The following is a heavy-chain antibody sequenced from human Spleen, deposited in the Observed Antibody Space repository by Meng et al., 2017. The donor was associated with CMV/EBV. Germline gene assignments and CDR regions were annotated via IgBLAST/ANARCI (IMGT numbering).Heavy chain of an antibody. Sequence: GGSLRLSCAASGFTFSNSDMNWVRQAPGKGLEWVSGVSWNGSRTHYADSVKGRFTISRDNAKNSLYLQMNSLRAEDTAVYYCARDQYRCLGGGDCRNYYYGMDVWGQGTTVTVSS. CDR1: GFTFSNSD. D-gene: IGHD2-21*01. J-gene: IGHJ6*02. V-gene: IGHV3-19*01. CDR3: ARDQYRCLGGGDCRNYYYGMDV. CDR2: VSWNGSRT.